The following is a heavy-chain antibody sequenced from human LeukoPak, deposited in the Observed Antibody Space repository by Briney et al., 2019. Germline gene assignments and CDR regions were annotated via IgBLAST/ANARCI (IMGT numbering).Heavy chain of an antibody. Sequence: GASVKVSCKASGYTFTGYYMHWVRQAPGQGLEWMGWINPNSGGTNYAQKFQGRVTMTRDTSISTAYMELSRLRSDDTAVYYCAKDPPDYGVDAFDLWGQGTMVTVSS. D-gene: IGHD4-17*01. J-gene: IGHJ3*01. V-gene: IGHV1-2*02. CDR1: GYTFTGYY. CDR3: AKDPPDYGVDAFDL. CDR2: INPNSGGT.